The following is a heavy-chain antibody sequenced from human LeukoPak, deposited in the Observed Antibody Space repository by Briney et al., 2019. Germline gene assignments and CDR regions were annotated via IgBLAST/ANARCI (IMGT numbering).Heavy chain of an antibody. CDR1: GFTFSSYS. CDR2: IRYDGSNK. D-gene: IGHD6-19*01. CDR3: AKLYSSGWGNAFDI. Sequence: GSLRLSWAASGFTFSSYSMNWVRQAPGQGLEGVAFIRYDGSNKYYADSVKGRFTISRDNSKNTLYLQMNSLRAEDTAVYYCAKLYSSGWGNAFDIWGQGTRVTVSS. J-gene: IGHJ3*02. V-gene: IGHV3-30*02.